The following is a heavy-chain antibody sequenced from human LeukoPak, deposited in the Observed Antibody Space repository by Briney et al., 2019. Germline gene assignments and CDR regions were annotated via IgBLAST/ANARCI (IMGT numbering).Heavy chain of an antibody. CDR2: IKQDGSEK. J-gene: IGHJ6*03. CDR1: GFTFSSYW. D-gene: IGHD3-10*01. CDR3: ARWGYLIWPRNYYYYMDV. Sequence: HPGGSLRLSCAASGFTFSSYWMSWVRQAPGKGLEWVANIKQDGSEKYYVDSVKGRFTISRDNAKNSLYLQMNSLRAEDTAIYYCARWGYLIWPRNYYYYMDVWGKGTTVTVSS. V-gene: IGHV3-7*01.